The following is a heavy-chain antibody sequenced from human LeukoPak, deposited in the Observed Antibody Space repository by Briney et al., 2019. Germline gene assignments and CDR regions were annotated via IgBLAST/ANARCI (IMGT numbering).Heavy chain of an antibody. Sequence: SQTLSLTCTVSGGSINSGAYYWNWIRQYPGKGLEWIGSIYYSGTTYYNPSLKGRVTISVDISNNQFSLRLSSVTAADTAVYFRARSFDSSGYLHWGQGTLVTVSS. V-gene: IGHV4-31*03. D-gene: IGHD3-22*01. CDR1: GGSINSGAYY. J-gene: IGHJ4*02. CDR3: ARSFDSSGYLH. CDR2: IYYSGTT.